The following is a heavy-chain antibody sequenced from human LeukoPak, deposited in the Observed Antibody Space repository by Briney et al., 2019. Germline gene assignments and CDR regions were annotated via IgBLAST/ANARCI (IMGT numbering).Heavy chain of an antibody. CDR3: ARGDYVIFDY. CDR2: IFTSGST. J-gene: IGHJ4*02. CDR1: GGSISSGSYF. D-gene: IGHD3-16*01. Sequence: SSETLSLTCTVSGGSISSGSYFWRWIRQPAGKGLEWIGRIFTSGSTNYHPSLRSRITISVDTSKNQFSLNLSSVTAADTAVYYCARGDYVIFDYWGQGTLVTVSS. V-gene: IGHV4-61*02.